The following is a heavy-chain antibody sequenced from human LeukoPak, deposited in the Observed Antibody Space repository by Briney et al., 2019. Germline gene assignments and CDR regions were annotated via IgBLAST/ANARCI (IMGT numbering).Heavy chain of an antibody. CDR1: GFTFSSYG. CDR2: IWYDGSNK. Sequence: PGGSLRLPCAASGFTFSSYGMHWVRQAPGKGLEWVAVIWYDGSNKYYADSVKGRFTISRDNSKNTLYLQMNSLRAEDTAVYYCASLSSSSFDYWGQGTLVTVSS. J-gene: IGHJ4*02. V-gene: IGHV3-33*01. CDR3: ASLSSSSFDY. D-gene: IGHD6-6*01.